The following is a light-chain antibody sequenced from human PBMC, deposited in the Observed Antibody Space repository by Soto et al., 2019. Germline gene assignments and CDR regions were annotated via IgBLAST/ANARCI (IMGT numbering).Light chain of an antibody. CDR2: DNN. V-gene: IGLV1-51*01. CDR1: SSNIGNNY. CDR3: GTWDSSMSAYV. Sequence: QSVLTQPPSVSAAPGQKVTISCSGSSSNIGNNYVSWYQQVPGTAPKLLIYDNNKRPSGIPDRFSGSKSGTSATLGITGLQTGDEADYYCGTWDSSMSAYVFGNRTKVTVL. J-gene: IGLJ1*01.